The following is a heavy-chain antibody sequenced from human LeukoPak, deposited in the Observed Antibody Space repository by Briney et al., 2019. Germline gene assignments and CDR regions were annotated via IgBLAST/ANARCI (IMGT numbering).Heavy chain of an antibody. CDR3: ARVQGYCSGGSCYGNDY. V-gene: IGHV4-34*01. J-gene: IGHJ4*02. D-gene: IGHD2-15*01. Sequence: PSETLSLTCAVYGGSFSGYYWSWIRQPPGKGLEWIGEINHSGSTNYSPSLKSRVTISVDTSKNQFSLKLSSVTAADTAVYYCARVQGYCSGGSCYGNDYWGQGTLVTVSS. CDR2: INHSGST. CDR1: GGSFSGYY.